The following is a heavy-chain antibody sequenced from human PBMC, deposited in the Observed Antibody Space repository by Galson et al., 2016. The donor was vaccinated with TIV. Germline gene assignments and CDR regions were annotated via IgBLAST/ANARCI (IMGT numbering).Heavy chain of an antibody. D-gene: IGHD3-16*01. Sequence: SLRLSCAASGFTFSSYAVTWVRQAQGKGLEWVSSINGGGDITYYADSVKGRFTVSRDNANNSLYLQMNSLSTEDTAVYYCARDGARVGAHDAFDIWGQGTMVTVSS. CDR2: INGGGDIT. CDR3: ARDGARVGAHDAFDI. J-gene: IGHJ3*02. V-gene: IGHV3-23*01. CDR1: GFTFSSYA.